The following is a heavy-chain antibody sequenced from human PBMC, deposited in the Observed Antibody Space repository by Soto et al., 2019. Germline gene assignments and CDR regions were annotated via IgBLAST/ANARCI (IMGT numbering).Heavy chain of an antibody. CDR3: ARVGITMIVVAFFDY. V-gene: IGHV3-30-3*01. CDR1: GFTFSSYA. Sequence: GGSLRLSCAASGFTFSSYAMHWVRQAPGKGLEWVAVISYDGSNKYYADSVKGRFTISRDNSKNALYLQMNSLRAEDTAVYYCARVGITMIVVAFFDYWGQGTLVTVSS. J-gene: IGHJ4*02. D-gene: IGHD3-22*01. CDR2: ISYDGSNK.